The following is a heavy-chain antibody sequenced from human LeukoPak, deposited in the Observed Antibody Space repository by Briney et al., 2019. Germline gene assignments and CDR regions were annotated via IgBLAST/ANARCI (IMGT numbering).Heavy chain of an antibody. CDR3: ARDPASDYDFSDAFDI. D-gene: IGHD3-3*01. CDR2: IYYSGST. J-gene: IGHJ3*02. V-gene: IGHV4-31*03. CDR1: GGSISSGGYY. Sequence: PSETLSLTCTVSGGSISSGGYYWSWIRQHPGKGLEWIGYIYYSGSTYYNPSLKSRVTISVDTSKNQFSLKLSSVTAADTAVYYCARDPASDYDFSDAFDIWGQGTMVTVSS.